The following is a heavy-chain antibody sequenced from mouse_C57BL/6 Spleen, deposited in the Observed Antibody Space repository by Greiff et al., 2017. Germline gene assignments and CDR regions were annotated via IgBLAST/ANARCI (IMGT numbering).Heavy chain of an antibody. CDR1: GYTFTRYW. Sequence: QVQLQQPGAELVMPGASVKMSCKASGYTFTRYWMHWVKQRPGQGLEWIGEIDPSDSYTNYNQKFKGKSTLTVDKSSSTSYMQLSSLTSEDSAVYDCAINYGSKYYAMYYWGQGTSVTVSS. J-gene: IGHJ4*01. V-gene: IGHV1-69*01. D-gene: IGHD1-1*01. CDR2: IDPSDSYT. CDR3: AINYGSKYYAMYY.